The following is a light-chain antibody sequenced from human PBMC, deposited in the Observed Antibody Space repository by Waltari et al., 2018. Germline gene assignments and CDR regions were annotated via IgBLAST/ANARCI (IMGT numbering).Light chain of an antibody. Sequence: QSVLTQPPSVSGAPGQRVTLSCTGSGSNLGAGYDVHWYQQLPRAAPKLLIYGSTSRPLGVPARFFGSTSGTSASLAITGLQAEDEADYYCQSYDTSLSVVFGGGTKLTVL. J-gene: IGLJ3*02. CDR3: QSYDTSLSVV. CDR2: GST. CDR1: GSNLGAGYD. V-gene: IGLV1-40*01.